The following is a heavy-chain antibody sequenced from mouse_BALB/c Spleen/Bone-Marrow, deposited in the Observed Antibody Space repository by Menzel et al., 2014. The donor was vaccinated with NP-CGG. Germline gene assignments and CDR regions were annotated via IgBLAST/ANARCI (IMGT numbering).Heavy chain of an antibody. Sequence: QVQLQQSGAELAKPGASVKMSCKASGFPFTTYWMHWFKQRPGQGLEWIGYIDPSTGHTEYNQNFKDKATLTADKSSSTAYMQLSSLTSEDSAVYYCARPYRCDKEFAYWGQGTLVTVSA. CDR3: ARPYRCDKEFAY. CDR1: GFPFTTYW. V-gene: IGHV1-7*01. D-gene: IGHD2-14*01. J-gene: IGHJ3*01. CDR2: IDPSTGHT.